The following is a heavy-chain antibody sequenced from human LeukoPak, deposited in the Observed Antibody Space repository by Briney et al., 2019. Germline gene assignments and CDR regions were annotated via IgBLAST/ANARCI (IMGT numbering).Heavy chain of an antibody. V-gene: IGHV1-8*01. Sequence: GASVKVSCKASGYTFTSYDINWVRQATGQGLEWMGWMNPDSGNTGYAQKFQGRVTMTRNTSISTAYMELSSLRSEDTAVYYCARIRFLEWLLSGPESYGMDVWGQGTTVTVSS. CDR3: ARIRFLEWLLSGPESYGMDV. CDR1: GYTFTSYD. J-gene: IGHJ6*02. CDR2: MNPDSGNT. D-gene: IGHD3-3*01.